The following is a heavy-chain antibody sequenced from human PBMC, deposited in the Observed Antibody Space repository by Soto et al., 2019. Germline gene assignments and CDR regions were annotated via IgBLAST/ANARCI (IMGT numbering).Heavy chain of an antibody. CDR2: INHSGST. D-gene: IGHD6-19*01. J-gene: IGHJ4*02. V-gene: IGHV4-34*01. CDR3: ARGLDGLAVAGDSFDY. Sequence: SETLSLTCAVYGGSFSGYYWSWIRQPPGKGLEWIGEINHSGSTNYNPSLKSRVTISVDTSKNQFSLKLSSVTAADTAVYYCARGLDGLAVAGDSFDYWGQGTLVTVSS. CDR1: GGSFSGYY.